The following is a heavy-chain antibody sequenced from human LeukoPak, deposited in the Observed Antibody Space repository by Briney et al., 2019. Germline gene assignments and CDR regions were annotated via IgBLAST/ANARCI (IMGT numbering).Heavy chain of an antibody. J-gene: IGHJ6*03. CDR1: GFTFSAHY. CDR2: TRNKANSYTT. Sequence: GGSLRLXCAASGFTFSAHYMEWVRQAPGKGLEWVGRTRNKANSYTTEYAASVKGRFTISRDDSKNSLYLQMNSLKTEDTAVYYCARVPGTTFLLSYMDVWGKGTTVTVPS. V-gene: IGHV3-72*01. CDR3: ARVPGTTFLLSYMDV. D-gene: IGHD1-7*01.